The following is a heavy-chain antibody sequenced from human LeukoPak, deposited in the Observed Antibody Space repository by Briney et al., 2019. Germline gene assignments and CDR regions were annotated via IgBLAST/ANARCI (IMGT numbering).Heavy chain of an antibody. CDR3: ARLGITMIVVDYAFDI. D-gene: IGHD3-22*01. V-gene: IGHV1-69*13. J-gene: IGHJ3*02. Sequence: ASVKVSCKASGGTFSSYAISWVRQAPGQGLEWMGGIIPIFGTANYAQKFQGRVTITADESTSTAYMELSSLRSEDTAVYYCARLGITMIVVDYAFDIWGQGTMVTVSS. CDR1: GGTFSSYA. CDR2: IIPIFGTA.